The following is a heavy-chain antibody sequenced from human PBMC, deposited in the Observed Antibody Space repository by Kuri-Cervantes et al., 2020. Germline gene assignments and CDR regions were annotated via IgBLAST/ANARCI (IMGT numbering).Heavy chain of an antibody. CDR1: DYSISSTYY. CDR3: AREWGGPFDY. V-gene: IGHV4-38-2*02. J-gene: IGHJ4*02. D-gene: IGHD3-16*01. Sequence: ESLKISCAVSDYSISSTYYWGWIRQPPGKGLEWIGSIHHSGSTYYSPSLKSRVTISVDTSKNQFSLRLPSVTAADTAVYYCAREWGGPFDYWGQGTLVTVSS. CDR2: IHHSGST.